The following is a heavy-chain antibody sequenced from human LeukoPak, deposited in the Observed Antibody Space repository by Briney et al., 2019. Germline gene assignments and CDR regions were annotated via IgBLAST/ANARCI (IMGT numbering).Heavy chain of an antibody. CDR2: ISDSGGRT. D-gene: IGHD3-10*01. J-gene: IGHJ6*03. CDR3: AKGSGNYLNYYYYMDV. V-gene: IGHV3-23*01. CDR1: GFTFSSYA. Sequence: HSGGSLRLSCAASGFTFSSYAMSWVRQAPGKGLEWVSSISDSGGRTYHADSVKGRFTISRDNAKNSLYLQMNSLRAEDTALYYCAKGSGNYLNYYYYMDVWGKGTTVTISS.